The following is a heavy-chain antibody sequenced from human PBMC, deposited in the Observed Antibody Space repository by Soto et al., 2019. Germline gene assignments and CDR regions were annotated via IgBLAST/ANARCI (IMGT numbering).Heavy chain of an antibody. CDR2: ISSSSSTI. V-gene: IGHV3-48*02. Sequence: GWSLSLSCAASGFTFSSYSMNWVRQAPGKGLEWVSYISSSSSTIYYADSVKGRFTISRDNAKNSLYLQMNSLRDEDTAVYYCARVLRYSGSYMIDYWGQGTLVTVSS. J-gene: IGHJ4*02. CDR3: ARVLRYSGSYMIDY. D-gene: IGHD1-26*01. CDR1: GFTFSSYS.